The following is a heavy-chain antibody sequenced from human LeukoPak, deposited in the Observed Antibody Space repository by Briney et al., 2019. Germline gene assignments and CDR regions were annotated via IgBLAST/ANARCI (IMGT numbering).Heavy chain of an antibody. CDR2: INSYGSST. J-gene: IGHJ4*02. D-gene: IGHD4-17*01. V-gene: IGHV3-74*01. CDR3: ASFTVTTTYIVY. CDR1: GFTFSRYW. Sequence: GGSLRLSCAASGFTFSRYWMHWVRQAPGKGLVWVARINSYGSSTNYAASVKGRFTISRDNAKNSLYLQMNSLRAEDTAVYYCASFTVTTTYIVYWGQGTLVTVSS.